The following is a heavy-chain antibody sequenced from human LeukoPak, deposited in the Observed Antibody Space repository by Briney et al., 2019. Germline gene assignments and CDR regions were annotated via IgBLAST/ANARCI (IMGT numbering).Heavy chain of an antibody. J-gene: IGHJ4*02. CDR1: GFTFSTYG. Sequence: PGGSLRLSCAASGFTFSTYGMSWVRQALGKGLEWVSSIGDSGISTEYADSVKGRFTISRDNSKNTLYLQMNSLRAEDTAVYYCAKDGYYDSSGYSLRELSYFDYWGQGTLVTVSS. V-gene: IGHV3-23*01. CDR2: IGDSGIST. CDR3: AKDGYYDSSGYSLRELSYFDY. D-gene: IGHD3-22*01.